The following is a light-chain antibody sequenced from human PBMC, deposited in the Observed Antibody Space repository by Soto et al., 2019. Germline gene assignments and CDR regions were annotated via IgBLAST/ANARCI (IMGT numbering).Light chain of an antibody. V-gene: IGLV1-40*01. Sequence: QSVLTQPPSVSGAPGQRVTISCTGSTSNIGAGYDVHWYQQLPGTAPKLLISGNNNRPSGVPDRFSGSKSGTSASLAITGLQAEDEADYYCQSYDSSLSGSVIFGGGTKLT. CDR3: QSYDSSLSGSVI. CDR2: GNN. J-gene: IGLJ2*01. CDR1: TSNIGAGYD.